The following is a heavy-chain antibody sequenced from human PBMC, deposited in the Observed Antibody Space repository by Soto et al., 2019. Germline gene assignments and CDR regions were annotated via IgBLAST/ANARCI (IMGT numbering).Heavy chain of an antibody. J-gene: IGHJ4*02. V-gene: IGHV3-23*01. CDR2: ISGSGGST. CDR1: GFTFSSYA. Sequence: GGSLRLSCAAPGFTFSSYAMSWVRQAPGKGLEWVSAISGSGGSTYYADSVKGRFTISRDNSKNTLYLQMNSLRAEDTAVYYCAKDRSYYYGSGSYLARYFDYWGQGTLVTVSS. D-gene: IGHD3-10*01. CDR3: AKDRSYYYGSGSYLARYFDY.